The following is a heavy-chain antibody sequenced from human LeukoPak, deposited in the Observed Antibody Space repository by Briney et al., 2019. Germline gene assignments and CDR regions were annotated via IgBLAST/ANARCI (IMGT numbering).Heavy chain of an antibody. V-gene: IGHV1-2*02. J-gene: IGHJ4*02. Sequence: VKVSCKASGYTFTGYYMHWVRQAPGQGLEWMGWINPNSGATNYAQNFQGRVTMTRDTSISTAYMDLSRLRSDDTAFYYCARSAPTLTYDILTGYLGYWGQGTLVTVSS. CDR1: GYTFTGYY. CDR2: INPNSGAT. CDR3: ARSAPTLTYDILTGYLGY. D-gene: IGHD3-9*01.